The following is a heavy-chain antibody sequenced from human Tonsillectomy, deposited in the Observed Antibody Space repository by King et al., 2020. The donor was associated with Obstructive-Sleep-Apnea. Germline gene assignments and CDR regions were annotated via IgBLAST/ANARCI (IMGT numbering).Heavy chain of an antibody. V-gene: IGHV3-9*01. CDR3: AKGGYSSSWN. D-gene: IGHD6-13*01. CDR2: ISWNSGSI. CDR1: GFTFDDYD. J-gene: IGHJ4*02. Sequence: VQPVESGGGLAQPGRSLRLSCAASGFTFDDYDMHWVRQAPGKGLEWVSCISWNSGSIGYADSVKGRFTISRDNAKSSLYLQMNSLRAEDTALYYCAKGGYSSSWNWGQGTLVTVSS.